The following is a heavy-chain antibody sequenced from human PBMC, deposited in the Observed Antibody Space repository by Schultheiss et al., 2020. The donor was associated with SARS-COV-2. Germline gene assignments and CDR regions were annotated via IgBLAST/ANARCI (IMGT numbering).Heavy chain of an antibody. D-gene: IGHD3-3*01. CDR3: ARDPSHYDFWSGYTPSGMDV. CDR2: IKQDGSEK. Sequence: GESLKISCAASGFTFSSYWMSWVRQAPGKGLEWVANIKQDGSEKYYVDSVKGRFTISRDNAKNSLYLQMNSLRAEDTAVYYCARDPSHYDFWSGYTPSGMDVWGQGTTVTVSS. V-gene: IGHV3-7*01. J-gene: IGHJ6*02. CDR1: GFTFSSYW.